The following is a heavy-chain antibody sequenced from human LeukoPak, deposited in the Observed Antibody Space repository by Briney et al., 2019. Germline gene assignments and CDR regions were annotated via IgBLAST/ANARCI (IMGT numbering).Heavy chain of an antibody. CDR3: ARVHMGGYSYGSSDY. CDR2: ISAYNGNT. Sequence: ASVKVSCKASGGTFSSYAISWVRQAPGQGLEWMGWISAYNGNTNYAQKFQGRVTMTRDMSTSTVYMELSSLRSEDTAVYYCARVHMGGYSYGSSDYWGQGTLVTVSS. J-gene: IGHJ4*02. V-gene: IGHV1-18*01. CDR1: GGTFSSYA. D-gene: IGHD5-18*01.